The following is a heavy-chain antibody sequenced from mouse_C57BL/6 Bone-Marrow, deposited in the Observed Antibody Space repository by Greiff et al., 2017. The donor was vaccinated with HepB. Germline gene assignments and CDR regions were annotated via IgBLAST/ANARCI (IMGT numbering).Heavy chain of an antibody. Sequence: VHVKQSGPELVKPGASVKISCKASGYSFTDYNMNWVKQSNGKSLEWIGVINPNYGTTSYNQKFKGKATLTVDQSSSTAYMQLNSLTSEDSAVYYCARGGYDYDYYAMDYWGQGTSVTVSS. V-gene: IGHV1-39*01. D-gene: IGHD2-4*01. CDR1: GYSFTDYN. J-gene: IGHJ4*01. CDR3: ARGGYDYDYYAMDY. CDR2: INPNYGTT.